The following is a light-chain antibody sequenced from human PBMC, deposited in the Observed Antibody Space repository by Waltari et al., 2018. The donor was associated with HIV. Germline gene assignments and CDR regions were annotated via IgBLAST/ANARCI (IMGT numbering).Light chain of an antibody. CDR3: VGWDSRLRGYV. Sequence: QSVLTQPPSASGAPGQRVPISCSGSSSNIENDNVYWYQQFPGAAPKLLIYKDTQRPSGVPDRFTCAKSGTSASLAIGGLRSDDEADYYCVGWDSRLRGYVFGAGTKVTVL. CDR1: SSNIENDN. V-gene: IGLV1-47*01. J-gene: IGLJ1*01. CDR2: KDT.